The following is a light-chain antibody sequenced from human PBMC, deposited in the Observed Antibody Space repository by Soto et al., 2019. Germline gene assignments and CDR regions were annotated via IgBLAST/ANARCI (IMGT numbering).Light chain of an antibody. CDR3: LQEYNYPLT. CDR1: QGIRED. V-gene: IGKV1-6*01. CDR2: TAS. J-gene: IGKJ4*01. Sequence: AIQMTQSPASLSASVGDRATITCRASQGIREDLDWYQVKPGKAPRLLIYTASNLQSGVPSRFSGSGSGTDFTLTINCLQPEDCAIYYSLQEYNYPLTFGGGTRVEIK.